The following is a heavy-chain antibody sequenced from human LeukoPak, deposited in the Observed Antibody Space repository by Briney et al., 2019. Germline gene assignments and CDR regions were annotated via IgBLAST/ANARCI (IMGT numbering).Heavy chain of an antibody. Sequence: SETLSLTCTVSGGSISSHYWSWIRQPAGKGLEWIGRIYSSGGTEYNTSLNLKSRVTMPVDTSKNQFSLKLSSVTAADTAVYYCARDDFWSGYSFHYWGQGTLVTVSS. J-gene: IGHJ4*02. CDR2: IYSSGGT. CDR1: GGSISSHY. D-gene: IGHD3-3*01. V-gene: IGHV4-4*07. CDR3: ARDDFWSGYSFHY.